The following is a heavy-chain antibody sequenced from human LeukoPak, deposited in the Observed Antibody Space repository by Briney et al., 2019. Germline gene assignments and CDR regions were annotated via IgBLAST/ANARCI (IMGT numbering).Heavy chain of an antibody. CDR3: TTDLASSGWYWYYFDY. CDR2: IISKTDGGTT. Sequence: PGGSLRLSCAASGFTFSNAWMSWVRQAPGKGLEWVGRIISKTDGGTTDYAAPVKGSFTISRDDSKNTLYLQMNSLKTEDTAVYYCTTDLASSGWYWYYFDYWGQGTLVTVSS. D-gene: IGHD6-19*01. J-gene: IGHJ4*02. CDR1: GFTFSNAW. V-gene: IGHV3-15*01.